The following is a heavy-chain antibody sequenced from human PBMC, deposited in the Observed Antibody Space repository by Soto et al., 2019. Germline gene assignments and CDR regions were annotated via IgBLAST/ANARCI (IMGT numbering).Heavy chain of an antibody. V-gene: IGHV1-69*13. J-gene: IGHJ3*02. Sequence: AVKVSCKASGGTFSSYAISWVRQAPGQGLEWMGGIIPIFGTANYAQKFQGRVTITADESTSTAYMELSSLRSEDTAVYYCARRQQWLANAFDIWGQVTMVTVSS. CDR3: ARRQQWLANAFDI. D-gene: IGHD6-19*01. CDR1: GGTFSSYA. CDR2: IIPIFGTA.